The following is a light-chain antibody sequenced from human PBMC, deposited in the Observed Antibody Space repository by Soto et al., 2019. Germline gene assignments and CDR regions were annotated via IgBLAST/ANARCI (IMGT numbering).Light chain of an antibody. Sequence: LTQPRSVSGSPGQSVTISCTGTSSDVGGYNYVSWYQQHPGKAPKLIIYDVNRRPSGVPDRFSGSKSGNTASLTISGLQAEDEADYYCCSYAGSYTYVFGTGTKVTVL. J-gene: IGLJ1*01. CDR1: SSDVGGYNY. CDR2: DVN. V-gene: IGLV2-11*01. CDR3: CSYAGSYTYV.